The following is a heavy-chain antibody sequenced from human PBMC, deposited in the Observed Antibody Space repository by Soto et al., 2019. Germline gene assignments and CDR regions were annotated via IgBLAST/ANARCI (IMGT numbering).Heavy chain of an antibody. CDR3: AREGHQFRYCSGGSCLASNDYGMDV. J-gene: IGHJ6*02. Sequence: GASVKVSCKASGYTFTSYDINWVRQATGQGLEWMGWMNPISVNTGYAQKFQGRVTMTRNTSISTAYMELSSLRSEDTAVYYCAREGHQFRYCSGGSCLASNDYGMDVWGQGTTVTVSS. CDR1: GYTFTSYD. D-gene: IGHD2-15*01. CDR2: MNPISVNT. V-gene: IGHV1-8*01.